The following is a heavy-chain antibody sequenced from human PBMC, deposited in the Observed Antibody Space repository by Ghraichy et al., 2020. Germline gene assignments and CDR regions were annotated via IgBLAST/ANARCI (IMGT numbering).Heavy chain of an antibody. Sequence: ASVKVSCKASGYTFTGYYMHWVRQAPGQGLEWMGWINPNSGGTNYAQKFQGRVTMTRDTSISTAYMELSRLRSDDTAVYYCARDFIAAAGWFDPWGQGTLVTVSS. V-gene: IGHV1-2*02. CDR1: GYTFTGYY. D-gene: IGHD6-13*01. CDR3: ARDFIAAAGWFDP. J-gene: IGHJ5*02. CDR2: INPNSGGT.